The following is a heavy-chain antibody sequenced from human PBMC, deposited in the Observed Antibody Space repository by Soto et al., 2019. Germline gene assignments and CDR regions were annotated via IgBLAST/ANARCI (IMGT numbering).Heavy chain of an antibody. D-gene: IGHD2-15*01. CDR2: ISYDGSNK. V-gene: IGHV3-30*18. CDR3: AKGYLGYCSGGSCYPEDY. J-gene: IGHJ4*02. Sequence: GRSLRLSCAASGFTFSSYGMHWVRQAPGKGLEWVAVISYDGSNKYYADSVKGRFTISRDNSKNTLYLQMNSLRAEDTAVYYCAKGYLGYCSGGSCYPEDYWGQGTLVTVS. CDR1: GFTFSSYG.